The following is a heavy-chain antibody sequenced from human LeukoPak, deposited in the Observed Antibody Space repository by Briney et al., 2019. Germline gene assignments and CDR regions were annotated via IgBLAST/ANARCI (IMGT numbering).Heavy chain of an antibody. CDR2: ITWKSDSV. J-gene: IGHJ4*02. Sequence: QAGGSLRLSCAASGFTFDDYAMHWVRQVTGKGLEWVSGITWKSDSVGYADSVEGRFTISRDNAKNSLYLQMNSLRAEDTAVYYCAKDRFSSSWYQIDYWGQGTRVTVSS. V-gene: IGHV3-9*01. CDR3: AKDRFSSSWYQIDY. CDR1: GFTFDDYA. D-gene: IGHD6-13*01.